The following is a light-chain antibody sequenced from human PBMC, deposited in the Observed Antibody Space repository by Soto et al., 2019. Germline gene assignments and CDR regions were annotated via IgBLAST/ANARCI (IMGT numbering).Light chain of an antibody. Sequence: QSVLTQPRSVSGSPGQSVTISCTGTSSDVGTYTYVSWYQQHPGKAPKLIIYVVIKRPSGVPDRFSGSKSGNTASLTISGLQAEDEADYYCCSYAGSYTHVFGTGTKVTVL. V-gene: IGLV2-11*01. J-gene: IGLJ1*01. CDR1: SSDVGTYTY. CDR2: VVI. CDR3: CSYAGSYTHV.